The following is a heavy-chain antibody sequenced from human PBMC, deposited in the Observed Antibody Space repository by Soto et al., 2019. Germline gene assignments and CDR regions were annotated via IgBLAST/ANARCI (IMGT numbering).Heavy chain of an antibody. D-gene: IGHD2-15*01. J-gene: IGHJ4*02. V-gene: IGHV3-33*01. CDR1: GFTFSSYG. CDR2: IWYAGSNK. CDR3: ARDRGWVVAASGLDY. Sequence: QVQLVESGGGVVQPGRSLRLSCAASGFTFSSYGMHWVRQAPGKGLEWVAVIWYAGSNKYYADSVKGRFTISRDNSKNSLYLQMNSLRAEDTAVYYCARDRGWVVAASGLDYWGQGTLVTVSS.